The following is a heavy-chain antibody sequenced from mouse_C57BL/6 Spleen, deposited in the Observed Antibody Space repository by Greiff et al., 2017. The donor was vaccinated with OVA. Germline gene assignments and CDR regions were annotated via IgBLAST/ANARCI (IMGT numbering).Heavy chain of an antibody. CDR1: GYTFTSYW. CDR3: AFYYDYDEGDYYAMDY. CDR2: IHPDSGST. D-gene: IGHD2-4*01. Sequence: QVQLQQPGAELVKPGASVKLSCKASGYTFTSYWMHWVKQRPGQGLEWIGMIHPDSGSTNYNEKFKSKATLTVDTSSSTAYMQLSSLTSEDSAVYYCAFYYDYDEGDYYAMDYWGQGTSVTVSS. J-gene: IGHJ4*01. V-gene: IGHV1-64*01.